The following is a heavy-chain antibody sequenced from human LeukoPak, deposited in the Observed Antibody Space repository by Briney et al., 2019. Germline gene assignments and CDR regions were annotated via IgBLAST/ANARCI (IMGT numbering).Heavy chain of an antibody. CDR1: GYTFTSYG. CDR2: ISAYNGNT. D-gene: IGHD6-6*01. Sequence: ASVKVSCKASGYTFTSYGISWVRQAPGQGLEWMGWISAYNGNTNYAQKLQGRVTMTTDTSTSTAYMELRSLRSDDTAVYYCASSSIAARLLDYWGQGTLVTVSS. V-gene: IGHV1-18*01. CDR3: ASSSIAARLLDY. J-gene: IGHJ4*02.